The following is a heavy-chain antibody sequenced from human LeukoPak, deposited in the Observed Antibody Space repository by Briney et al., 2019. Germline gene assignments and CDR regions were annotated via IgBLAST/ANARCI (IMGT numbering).Heavy chain of an antibody. CDR2: IKSKTDGGTV. J-gene: IGHJ4*02. Sequence: GGSLRLSCAASGFTVSSNYTSWVRQAPGKGLEWVGRIKSKTDGGTVDYAAPVKGRFTISRDDLKNTLYLEMNSLKTEDTAVYYCTKDHGSGSYYFDYWGQGTLVTVSS. CDR1: GFTVSSNY. CDR3: TKDHGSGSYYFDY. D-gene: IGHD3-10*01. V-gene: IGHV3-15*01.